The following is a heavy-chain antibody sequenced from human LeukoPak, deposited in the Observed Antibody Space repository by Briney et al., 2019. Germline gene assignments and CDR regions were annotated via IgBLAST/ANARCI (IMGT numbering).Heavy chain of an antibody. V-gene: IGHV3-20*04. Sequence: GGSLRLSCEASGFTFDDYGMSWVRQAPGKGLEWVSGINWNGGSTGYADSVKGRFTISRDNAKNSLYLQMNSLRAEDTALYYCARDLDYGGSRGFDYWGQGTLVTVSS. D-gene: IGHD4-23*01. CDR1: GFTFDDYG. J-gene: IGHJ4*02. CDR2: INWNGGST. CDR3: ARDLDYGGSRGFDY.